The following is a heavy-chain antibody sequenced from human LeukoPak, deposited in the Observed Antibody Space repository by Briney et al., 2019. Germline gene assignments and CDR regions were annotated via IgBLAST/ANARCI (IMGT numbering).Heavy chain of an antibody. CDR2: IRYDGSNK. CDR1: GFTFSSYS. CDR3: AREPRGIAAAGTYYYYYMDV. Sequence: GGSLRLSCAASGFTFSSYSMNWVRQAPGKGLEWVAFIRYDGSNKYYADSVKGRFTISRDNAKNSLYLQMNSLRAEDTAVYYCAREPRGIAAAGTYYYYYMDVWGKGTTVTISS. V-gene: IGHV3-30*02. J-gene: IGHJ6*03. D-gene: IGHD6-13*01.